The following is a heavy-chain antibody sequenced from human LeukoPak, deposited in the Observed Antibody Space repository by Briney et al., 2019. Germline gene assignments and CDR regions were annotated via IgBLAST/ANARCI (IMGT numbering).Heavy chain of an antibody. Sequence: GGSLRLSCAASGFTFSSYSMNWVRQAPGKGLEWVSAISGSGGSTYYADSVKGRFTISRDNSKNTLYLQMNSLRAEDTAVYYCAKIYSSSWYGLIDYWGQGTLVTVSS. J-gene: IGHJ4*02. CDR2: ISGSGGST. D-gene: IGHD6-13*01. V-gene: IGHV3-23*01. CDR1: GFTFSSYS. CDR3: AKIYSSSWYGLIDY.